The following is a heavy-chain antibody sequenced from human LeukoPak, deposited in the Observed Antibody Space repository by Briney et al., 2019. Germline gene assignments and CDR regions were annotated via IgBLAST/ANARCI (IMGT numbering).Heavy chain of an antibody. CDR2: IYYSGST. J-gene: IGHJ4*02. CDR1: GGSISSSSYY. D-gene: IGHD1-26*01. Sequence: PSETLSLTCTVSGGSISSSSYYWGWIRQPLGKGLEWIGSIYYSGSTYYNPSLKSRVTVSVDTSKNQFSLKLSSVTAADTAVYYCARDSDGSYYAYWGQGTLVTVSS. V-gene: IGHV4-39*07. CDR3: ARDSDGSYYAY.